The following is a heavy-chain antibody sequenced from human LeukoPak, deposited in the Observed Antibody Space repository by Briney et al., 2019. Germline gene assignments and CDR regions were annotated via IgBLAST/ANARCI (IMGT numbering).Heavy chain of an antibody. Sequence: PSETLSLTCTVSGGSISSGDYYWSWIRQPPGKGLEWIGYIYYSGSTNYNPSLKSRVTISVDTSKNQFSLKLSSVTAADTAVYYCARIPSLPYNWNQRTPFDYWGQGTLVTVSS. CDR1: GGSISSGDYY. CDR2: IYYSGST. V-gene: IGHV4-61*08. J-gene: IGHJ4*02. D-gene: IGHD1-20*01. CDR3: ARIPSLPYNWNQRTPFDY.